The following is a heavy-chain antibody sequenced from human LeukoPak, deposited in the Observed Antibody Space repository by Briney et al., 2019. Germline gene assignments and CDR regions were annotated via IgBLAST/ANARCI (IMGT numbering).Heavy chain of an antibody. CDR1: GGSISSGGYY. CDR2: IYYSGKT. Sequence: SETLSLTCTVSGGSISSGGYYWSWIRQHPGKGLEWIGCIYYSGKTYDSPSLKSRVTISVDTSKNQFSLKLSSVTAADTAVYYCARVYGANPPDAWGQGTLVTVSS. CDR3: ARVYGANPPDA. J-gene: IGHJ5*02. D-gene: IGHD4-17*01. V-gene: IGHV4-31*03.